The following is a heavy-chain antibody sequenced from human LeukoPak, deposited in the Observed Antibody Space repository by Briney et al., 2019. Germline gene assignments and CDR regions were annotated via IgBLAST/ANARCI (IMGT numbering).Heavy chain of an antibody. CDR2: INGGSSDK. J-gene: IGHJ4*02. CDR3: ARDTYEPGLIDF. Sequence: GGSLRLSCAASGFTFSLYAMNWVRQAPGKGLEWVSYINGGSSDKHYTESVRGRFTISRDNAKKTLYLQMNSLRAEDTAVYYCARDTYEPGLIDFWGQGTLVSVSS. CDR1: GFTFSLYA. D-gene: IGHD3-3*01. V-gene: IGHV3-21*05.